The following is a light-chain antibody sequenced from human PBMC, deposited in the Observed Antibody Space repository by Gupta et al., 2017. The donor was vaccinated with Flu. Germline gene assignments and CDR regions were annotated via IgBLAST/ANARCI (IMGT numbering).Light chain of an antibody. CDR2: DAS. CDR1: QSVSSY. V-gene: IGKV3-11*01. CDR3: HQRSNWPLT. Sequence: EIVLTQSPATLSLSPGERATLSYRASQSVSSYLAWFQHKPGQAPRLLIYDASNRATGIPARFSGSGSGTDFTLTISSLEPEDFAVYYCHQRSNWPLTFGGGTKVEIK. J-gene: IGKJ4*01.